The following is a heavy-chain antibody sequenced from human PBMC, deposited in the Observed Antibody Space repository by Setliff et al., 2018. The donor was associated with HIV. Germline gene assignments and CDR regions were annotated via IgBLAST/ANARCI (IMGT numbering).Heavy chain of an antibody. J-gene: IGHJ3*01. Sequence: ASVKVSCKASGGTFENYAISWVRQAPGQGLEWMGKIIPIFDTTIYAEKFQGRITISADKSTATAYLELNSLRSEDSAIYYCARLIPSAYFGPRQDAFDVWGQGARVTVS. V-gene: IGHV1-69*06. D-gene: IGHD2-21*01. CDR2: IIPIFDTT. CDR1: GGTFENYA. CDR3: ARLIPSAYFGPRQDAFDV.